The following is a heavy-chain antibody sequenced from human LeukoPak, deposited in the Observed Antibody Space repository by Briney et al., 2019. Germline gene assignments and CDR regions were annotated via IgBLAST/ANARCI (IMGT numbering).Heavy chain of an antibody. CDR2: IRAKTYGCTA. Sequence: PGVSLRFSSTASGFTFGEYAMSWVRQAPGKGLEWGGFIRAKTYGCTAEYAAAVKDRLTISRDDPKSIAYLQMNSLKTEDTAVYYRTRDQPITPWGQGTLVTVSS. CDR1: GFTFGEYA. V-gene: IGHV3-49*04. CDR3: TRDQPITP. J-gene: IGHJ4*02. D-gene: IGHD5-24*01.